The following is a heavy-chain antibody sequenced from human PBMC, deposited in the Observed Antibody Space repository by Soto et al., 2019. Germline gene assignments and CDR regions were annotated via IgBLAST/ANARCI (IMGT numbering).Heavy chain of an antibody. CDR1: GYTFTSYG. J-gene: IGHJ6*02. Sequence: RASVKVSCKASGYTFTSYGISWVRQAPGQGLEWMGWISAYNGNTNYAQKLQGRVTMTTDTSTSTAYMELRSLRSDDTAVYYCARDQLLWFGELLGYYYGMDVWGQGTTVTVSS. CDR2: ISAYNGNT. D-gene: IGHD3-10*01. V-gene: IGHV1-18*04. CDR3: ARDQLLWFGELLGYYYGMDV.